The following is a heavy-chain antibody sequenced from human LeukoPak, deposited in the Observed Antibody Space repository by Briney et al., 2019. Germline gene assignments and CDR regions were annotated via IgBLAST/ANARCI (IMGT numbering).Heavy chain of an antibody. CDR1: GFTFDNYG. Sequence: GGSLRLSCAASGFTFDNYGMHWVRQAPGKGLEWVAFIRSDGSNKYYADSVKGRFTLSRDNSKNTLYLQMNSLRAEDTAVYYCAKGAAYSSSWFQGDYWGQGTLVTVSS. D-gene: IGHD6-13*01. CDR2: IRSDGSNK. V-gene: IGHV3-30*02. CDR3: AKGAAYSSSWFQGDY. J-gene: IGHJ4*02.